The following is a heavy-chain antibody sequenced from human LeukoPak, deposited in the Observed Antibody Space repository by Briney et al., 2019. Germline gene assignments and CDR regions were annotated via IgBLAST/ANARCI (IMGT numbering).Heavy chain of an antibody. D-gene: IGHD3-16*02. J-gene: IGHJ3*02. CDR2: IYYSGSA. Sequence: SETLSLTCTVSGGSISSYYWSWIRQPPGKGLEWIGYIYYSGSANYNPSLKSRVTISVDTSKNQFPLKLSSVTAADTAVYYCARERLGELSDAFDIWGQGTMVTVSS. V-gene: IGHV4-59*01. CDR1: GGSISSYY. CDR3: ARERLGELSDAFDI.